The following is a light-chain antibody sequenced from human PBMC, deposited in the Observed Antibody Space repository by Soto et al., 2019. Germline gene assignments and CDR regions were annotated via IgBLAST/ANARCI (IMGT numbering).Light chain of an antibody. CDR1: QTISSW. CDR2: KAS. V-gene: IGKV1-5*03. Sequence: IQMSQSPSTLSASVGDRFTSTFRASQTISSWLAWYQQKPGKAPKLLIYKASTLKSGVPSRFSGSGSGTEFTLTISSLQPDDFATYYCQHYNSYSEAFGQGTKVDIK. CDR3: QHYNSYSEA. J-gene: IGKJ1*01.